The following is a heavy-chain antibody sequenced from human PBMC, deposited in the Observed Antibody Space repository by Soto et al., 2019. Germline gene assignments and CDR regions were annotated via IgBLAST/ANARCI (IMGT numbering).Heavy chain of an antibody. CDR1: GYTFTSYG. D-gene: IGHD3-10*01. CDR3: ARYYNWIHYYFYGMDV. J-gene: IGHJ6*02. Sequence: DSVKVSCKASGYTFTSYGISWVRQAPGQGLEWMGWISAYNGNTNYAQKLQGRVTMTTDTSTSTAYMELRSLRSDDTAVYYCARYYNWIHYYFYGMDVWGQVATVIVSS. CDR2: ISAYNGNT. V-gene: IGHV1-18*04.